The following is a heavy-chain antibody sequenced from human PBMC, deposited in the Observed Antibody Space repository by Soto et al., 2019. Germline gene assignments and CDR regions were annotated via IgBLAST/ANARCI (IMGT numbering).Heavy chain of an antibody. CDR1: GYTFTGYY. CDR2: INPNSGGT. J-gene: IGHJ6*02. Sequence: ASVKVSCKASGYTFTGYYMHWVRQAPGQGLEWMGWINPNSGGTNYAQKFQGRVTMTRDTSISTAYMELSRLRSGDTAVYYCARDLLLWYYDFWSGSDYYGMDVWGQGTTVTVSS. V-gene: IGHV1-2*02. CDR3: ARDLLLWYYDFWSGSDYYGMDV. D-gene: IGHD3-3*01.